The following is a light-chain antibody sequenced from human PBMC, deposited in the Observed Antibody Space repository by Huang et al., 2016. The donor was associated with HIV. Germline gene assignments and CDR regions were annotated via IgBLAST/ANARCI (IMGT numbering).Light chain of an antibody. V-gene: IGKV3-15*01. J-gene: IGKJ1*01. CDR2: GAF. CDR1: QSVSTN. CDR3: QQYNNWPPWT. Sequence: EIVMTQSPATLSVSPGERATLSCRASQSVSTNLAWYQQKPGQAPRLLIYGAFIRATGIPARFRGSGSGTEFTLTISSLQSEDFAVYYCQQYNNWPPWTFGQGTKVEIK.